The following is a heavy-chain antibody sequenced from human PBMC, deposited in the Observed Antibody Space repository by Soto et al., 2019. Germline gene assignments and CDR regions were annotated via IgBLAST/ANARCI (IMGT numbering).Heavy chain of an antibody. D-gene: IGHD2-21*02. CDR2: IPQDGVDG. Sequence: DVKLVESGGGMVQPGDSLRLSCEVSGFIFSMYSMSWVRQTPGKGLEWVAKIPQDGVDGHYADAVKGRFTISRDNGKNSLYLQKNTLRAEDTAVYYCARDHLILPAHDFFYGSDVWGRGATVTVSS. V-gene: IGHV3-7*03. CDR1: GFIFSMYS. J-gene: IGHJ6*02. CDR3: ARDHLILPAHDFFYGSDV.